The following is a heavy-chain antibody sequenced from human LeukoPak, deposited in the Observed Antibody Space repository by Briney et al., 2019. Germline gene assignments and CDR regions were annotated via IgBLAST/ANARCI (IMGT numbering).Heavy chain of an antibody. J-gene: IGHJ4*02. CDR1: GFTFSSYS. D-gene: IGHD2-2*01. V-gene: IGHV3-21*01. CDR3: AREAVWYCSSTSCDDY. Sequence: KPGGSLRLSCAASGFTFSSYSMNWVRQAPGKGLEWVSSISSSSSYIYYADSVKGRFTISRDNAKNSLYLQMNSLRAEDTAVYYSAREAVWYCSSTSCDDYWGQGTLVTVSS. CDR2: ISSSSSYI.